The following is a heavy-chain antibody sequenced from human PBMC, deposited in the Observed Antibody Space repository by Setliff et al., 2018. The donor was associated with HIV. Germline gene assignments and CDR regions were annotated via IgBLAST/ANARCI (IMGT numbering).Heavy chain of an antibody. D-gene: IGHD3-22*01. CDR1: GGTFSSYA. CDR2: IIPILGIA. V-gene: IGHV1-69*10. CDR3: ARGVNYYDSSGYAPDAFDI. Sequence: SVKVSCKASGGTFSSYAISWVRQAPGQGLEWMGGIIPILGIANYAQKFQGRVTITTDESTSTAYTELSSLRSEDTAVYYCARGVNYYDSSGYAPDAFDIWGQGTMVTVSS. J-gene: IGHJ3*02.